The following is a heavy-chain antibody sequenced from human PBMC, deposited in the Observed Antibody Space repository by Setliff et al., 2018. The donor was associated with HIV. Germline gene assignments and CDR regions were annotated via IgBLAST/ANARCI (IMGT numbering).Heavy chain of an antibody. CDR3: APALGMVRGVIYDY. V-gene: IGHV3-30*04. Sequence: SLRLSCAASGFTFSSYAMHWVRQAPGKGLEWVAVISYDGSNKYYADSVKGRFTISRDNSKNTLYLQMNSLRAEDTAVYYCAPALGMVRGVIYDYWGQGTLVTVSS. CDR2: ISYDGSNK. CDR1: GFTFSSYA. J-gene: IGHJ4*02. D-gene: IGHD3-10*01.